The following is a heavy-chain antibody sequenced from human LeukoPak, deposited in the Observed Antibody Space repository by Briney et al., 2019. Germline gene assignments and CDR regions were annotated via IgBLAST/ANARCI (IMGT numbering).Heavy chain of an antibody. D-gene: IGHD2-2*01. Sequence: GGSLRLSCAASGFTFDDYGMSWVRQAPGKGLEWVSGINWNGGSTGYADSVKGRFTISRDNAKNSLYLQMNSLRAEDTALYYCARDSYCSSTCCYSYWGQGTLVTVSS. CDR1: GFTFDDYG. V-gene: IGHV3-20*04. J-gene: IGHJ4*02. CDR2: INWNGGST. CDR3: ARDSYCSSTCCYSY.